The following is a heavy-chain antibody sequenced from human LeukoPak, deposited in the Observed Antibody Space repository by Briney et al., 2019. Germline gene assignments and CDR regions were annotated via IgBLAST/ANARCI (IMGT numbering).Heavy chain of an antibody. CDR1: GGSFSGYY. D-gene: IGHD3-10*01. CDR3: ARGRTGYYYGSGKIYYYGLDV. Sequence: TSETLSLTCAVYGGSFSGYYWSWIRQPPRKGLEWIGEINHSGTTNNNPSLKSRVSISVDTSKNQFSLKLSSVTAADTAVYYCARGRTGYYYGSGKIYYYGLDVWGQGTTVTVSS. CDR2: INHSGTT. V-gene: IGHV4-34*01. J-gene: IGHJ6*02.